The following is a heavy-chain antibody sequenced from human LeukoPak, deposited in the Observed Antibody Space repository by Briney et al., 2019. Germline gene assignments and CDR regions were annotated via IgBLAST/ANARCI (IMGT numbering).Heavy chain of an antibody. CDR2: INPNSGGT. V-gene: IGHV1-2*02. D-gene: IGHD5-18*01. CDR3: ARDGAPDDSSPNWFDP. Sequence: GASVKVSCKASGYTFTGYYMHWVRQAPGQGLEWMGWINPNSGGTNYAQKFQGRVTMTRDTSISTAYMELSRLRSDDTAVYYCARDGAPDDSSPNWFDPWGQGTLVTVSS. CDR1: GYTFTGYY. J-gene: IGHJ5*02.